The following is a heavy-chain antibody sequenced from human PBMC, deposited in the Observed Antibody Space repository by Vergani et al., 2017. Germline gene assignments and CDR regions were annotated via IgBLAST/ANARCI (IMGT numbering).Heavy chain of an antibody. D-gene: IGHD6-13*01. Sequence: QVQLVQSGAEVKKPGASVKVSCKASGGTFSSYAISWVRQAPGQGLEWMGGIIPIFGTANYAPTFQGRVTMTEDKSTSTAYMELSSLRSEDTAVYYCARELGSYSSSWSHGGGWFDPWGQGTLVTVSS. CDR2: IIPIFGTA. CDR1: GGTFSSYA. J-gene: IGHJ5*02. V-gene: IGHV1-69*06. CDR3: ARELGSYSSSWSHGGGWFDP.